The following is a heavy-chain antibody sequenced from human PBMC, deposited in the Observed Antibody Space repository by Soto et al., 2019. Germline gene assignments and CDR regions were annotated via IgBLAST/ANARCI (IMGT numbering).Heavy chain of an antibody. CDR3: AKAYIPRSPYFDY. V-gene: IGHV3-23*01. Sequence: GGSLRLSCASSGFTFSSYSMNWVRQAPGKGLEWVSSMSGSGSNAYYADSVKGRFTISRDNSKNTVYLQMNSLRAEDTAVYYCAKAYIPRSPYFDYWGQGTLVTVSS. CDR1: GFTFSSYS. CDR2: MSGSGSNA. D-gene: IGHD2-2*02. J-gene: IGHJ4*02.